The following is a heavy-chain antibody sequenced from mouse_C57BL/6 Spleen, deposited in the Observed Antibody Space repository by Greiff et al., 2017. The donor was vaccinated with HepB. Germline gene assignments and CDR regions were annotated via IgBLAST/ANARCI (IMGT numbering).Heavy chain of an antibody. D-gene: IGHD2-5*01. CDR3: ARGAYSNYAMDY. V-gene: IGHV5-6*02. Sequence: DVKLVESGGDLVKPGGSLKLSCAASGFTFSSYGMSWVPQTPDKRLEWVATISSGGSYTYYPDSVKGRFTISRDNAKNTLYLQMSSLKSEDTAMYYCARGAYSNYAMDYWGQGTSVTVSS. CDR1: GFTFSSYG. J-gene: IGHJ4*01. CDR2: ISSGGSYT.